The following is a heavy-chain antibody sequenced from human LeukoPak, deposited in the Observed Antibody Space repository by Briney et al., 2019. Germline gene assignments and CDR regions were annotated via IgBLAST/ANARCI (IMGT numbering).Heavy chain of an antibody. CDR3: ARRDYGGHAAYFDY. Sequence: GESLKISCRGSGYTITSNWIGWVRQMPGKGLEWMGIINPRDSETVYSPSLQGQVTMSVDKSISTAYLQWSSLKASDTAMYYCARRDYGGHAAYFDYWGQGTLVTVSS. CDR2: INPRDSET. J-gene: IGHJ4*02. D-gene: IGHD4-23*01. V-gene: IGHV5-51*01. CDR1: GYTITSNW.